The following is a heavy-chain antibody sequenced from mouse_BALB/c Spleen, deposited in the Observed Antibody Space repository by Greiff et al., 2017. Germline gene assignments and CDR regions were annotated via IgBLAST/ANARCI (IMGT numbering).Heavy chain of an antibody. CDR1: GFTFSSYG. CDR2: INSNGGST. Sequence: EVNVVESGGGLVQPGGSLKLSCAASGFTFSSYGMSWVRQTPDKRLELVATINSNGGSTYYPDSVKGRFTISRDNAKNTLYLQMSSLKSEDTAMYYCARAKLTGYAMDYWGQGTSVTVSS. D-gene: IGHD4-1*01. CDR3: ARAKLTGYAMDY. V-gene: IGHV5-6-3*01. J-gene: IGHJ4*01.